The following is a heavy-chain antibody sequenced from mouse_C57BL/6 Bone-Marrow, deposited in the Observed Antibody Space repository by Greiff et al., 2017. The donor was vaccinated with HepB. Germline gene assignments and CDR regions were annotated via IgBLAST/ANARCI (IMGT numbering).Heavy chain of an antibody. Sequence: VQLQQSGTELVKPGASVKLSCKASGYTFTSYWMHWVKQRPGQGLEWIGNINPSNGGTNYNEKFKSKATLTVDKSSSTSYMQLSSLTSADSAVYYCARRDGYYLYWYFDVWGTGTTVTVSS. V-gene: IGHV1-53*01. J-gene: IGHJ1*03. D-gene: IGHD2-3*01. CDR3: ARRDGYYLYWYFDV. CDR1: GYTFTSYW. CDR2: INPSNGGT.